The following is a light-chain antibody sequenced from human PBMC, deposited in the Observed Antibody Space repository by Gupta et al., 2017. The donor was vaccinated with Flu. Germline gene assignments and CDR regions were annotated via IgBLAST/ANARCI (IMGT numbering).Light chain of an antibody. CDR1: QTVNTN. CDR3: QQYNNWLAPA. V-gene: IGKV3-15*01. J-gene: IGKJ4*01. Sequence: ILMTQSPRTLSVSPGDRASISCRASQTVNTNLAWYQQKPGHAPRLVIYDVSTRATGIPATFSGSGSGTEFTLTIISLQSEDFAIYYCQQYNNWLAPAFGGGTKVEIK. CDR2: DVS.